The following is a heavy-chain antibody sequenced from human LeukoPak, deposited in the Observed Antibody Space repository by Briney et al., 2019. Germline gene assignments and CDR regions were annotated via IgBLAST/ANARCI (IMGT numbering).Heavy chain of an antibody. D-gene: IGHD3-16*02. V-gene: IGHV4-34*01. CDR3: ARDLVGDYVWGSYRHPFDY. CDR1: RDFFSGYY. Sequence: PSETLSLTCGVSRDFFSGYYWGWIRQPPGKGLEWIGDINDSGTTKYNPTLKSRVTISIDTSKKQFSLKVKSVTAADTAVYYCARDLVGDYVWGSYRHPFDYWGQETLVTVSS. J-gene: IGHJ4*02. CDR2: INDSGTT.